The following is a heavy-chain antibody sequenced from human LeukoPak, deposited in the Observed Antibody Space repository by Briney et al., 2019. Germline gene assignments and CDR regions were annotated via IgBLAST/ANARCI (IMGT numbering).Heavy chain of an antibody. J-gene: IGHJ4*02. Sequence: GASVKVSCKASGYTFTSYYMHWVRQAPGQGLEWMGWINPNSGGTNYAQKFQGRVTMTRDTSISTAYMELSRLRSDDTAVYYCARASSQWLLYFDYWGQGTLVIVSS. CDR3: ARASSQWLLYFDY. CDR2: INPNSGGT. D-gene: IGHD3-22*01. V-gene: IGHV1-2*02. CDR1: GYTFTSYY.